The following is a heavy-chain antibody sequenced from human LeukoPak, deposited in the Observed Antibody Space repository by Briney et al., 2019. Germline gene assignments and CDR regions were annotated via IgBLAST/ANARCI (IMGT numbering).Heavy chain of an antibody. CDR1: GFTFSSYG. J-gene: IGHJ4*02. V-gene: IGHV3-30*03. CDR2: ISYDGSNK. CDR3: ARDADGNDQGGFDY. D-gene: IGHD1-1*01. Sequence: GGSLRLSCAASGFTFSSYGMHWVRQAPGKGLEWVAVISYDGSNKYYADSVKGRFTISRDNSKNTLYLQMNNLRAEDTAVYYCARDADGNDQGGFDYWGQGTLVTVSS.